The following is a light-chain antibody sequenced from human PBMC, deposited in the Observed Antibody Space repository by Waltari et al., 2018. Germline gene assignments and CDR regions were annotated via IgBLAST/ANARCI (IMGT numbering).Light chain of an antibody. V-gene: IGLV1-47*01. CDR3: ATWDDNLSGVV. Sequence: QSVLTQPPSASGTPGQRITISCSGSTSNIGSNFVYWYQQLPGTAPKLPIRWNNQRPSGAPDRFSGSKSGTSASLAISGLRSEDEADYYCATWDDNLSGVVFGGGTKLSVL. CDR2: WNN. J-gene: IGLJ2*01. CDR1: TSNIGSNF.